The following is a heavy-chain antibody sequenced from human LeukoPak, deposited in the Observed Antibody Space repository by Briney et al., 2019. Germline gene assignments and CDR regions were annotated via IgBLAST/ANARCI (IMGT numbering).Heavy chain of an antibody. CDR3: ARLAHNQNLAVDY. D-gene: IGHD1-1*01. CDR1: GGSISSSSCY. CDR2: IYYSGST. V-gene: IGHV4-39*01. J-gene: IGHJ4*02. Sequence: SETLSFTCTVSGGSISSSSCYWGWIRQPPGKGLEWIGSIYYSGSTYYNPSLKSRVTISVDTSKNQFSLKLSSVTAADTAVYYCARLAHNQNLAVDYWGQGTLVTVSS.